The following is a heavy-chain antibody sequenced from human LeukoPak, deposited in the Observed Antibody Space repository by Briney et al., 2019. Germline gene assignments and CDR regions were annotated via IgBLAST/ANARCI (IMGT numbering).Heavy chain of an antibody. J-gene: IGHJ4*02. CDR3: ARDKVGAHPFDY. CDR2: INHSGST. D-gene: IGHD1-26*01. Sequence: SETLSLTCAAYGGSFSGYYWSWIRQPPGKGLEWIGEINHSGSTNYNPSLKSRVTISVDTSKNQFSLKLSSVTAADTAVYYCARDKVGAHPFDYWGQGTLVTVSS. CDR1: GGSFSGYY. V-gene: IGHV4-34*01.